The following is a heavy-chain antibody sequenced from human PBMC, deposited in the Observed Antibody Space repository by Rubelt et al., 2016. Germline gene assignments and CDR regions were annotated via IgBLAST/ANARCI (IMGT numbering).Heavy chain of an antibody. CDR2: IYYSGST. D-gene: IGHD2-2*01. Sequence: QVQLQESGPGLVKPSETLSLTCTVSGGSISSYYWSWIRQPPGKGLEWIGYIYYSGSTNYNPSLKSRVTISVETSKNQFSLKLSSVTAADTAVYYCARQGIGVRYFDYWGQGTLVTVSS. V-gene: IGHV4-59*08. CDR1: GGSISSYY. CDR3: ARQGIGVRYFDY. J-gene: IGHJ4*02.